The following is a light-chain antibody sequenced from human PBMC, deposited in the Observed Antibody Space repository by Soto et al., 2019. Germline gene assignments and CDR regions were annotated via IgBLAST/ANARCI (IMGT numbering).Light chain of an antibody. CDR2: SNN. CDR1: SSNIGSNT. CDR3: AAWDDRLKWYV. Sequence: QSALTQPPSASGTPGQRVTISCSGSSSNIGSNTVNWYQQLPGTAPKLLIYSNNQRPSGVPDRFSGSKSGTSAPLAISGLQAEDEADYYCAAWDDRLKWYVFGTGTKVTVL. V-gene: IGLV1-44*01. J-gene: IGLJ1*01.